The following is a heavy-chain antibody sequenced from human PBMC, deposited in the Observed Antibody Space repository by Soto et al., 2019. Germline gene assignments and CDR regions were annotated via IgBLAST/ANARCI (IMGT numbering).Heavy chain of an antibody. Sequence: QVQLQESGPGLVKPSQTLSLTCTVSGGSISSGGYYWSWIRQHPGKGLEWIGYIYYSGSTYYNPSLKSRVTLAVDTSKNQFSLKLRSVTAADTAVYYCARVQANTAMVLFDYWGQGTLVTVSS. CDR1: GGSISSGGYY. CDR3: ARVQANTAMVLFDY. V-gene: IGHV4-31*03. J-gene: IGHJ4*02. D-gene: IGHD5-18*01. CDR2: IYYSGST.